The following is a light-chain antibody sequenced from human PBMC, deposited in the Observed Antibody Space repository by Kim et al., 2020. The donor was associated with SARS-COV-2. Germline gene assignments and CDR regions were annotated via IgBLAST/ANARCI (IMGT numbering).Light chain of an antibody. CDR2: SKN. CDR3: NSRDSSGNHWV. V-gene: IGLV3-19*01. Sequence: SSELTQDPAVSVALGQTVRITCQGDSLRSYYASWYQQKPGQAPVLVIDSKNNRPSGIPDRFSGSSSGNTASFTITGAQAEDEADDYCNSRDSSGNHWVFGGGTQLTVL. J-gene: IGLJ3*02. CDR1: SLRSYY.